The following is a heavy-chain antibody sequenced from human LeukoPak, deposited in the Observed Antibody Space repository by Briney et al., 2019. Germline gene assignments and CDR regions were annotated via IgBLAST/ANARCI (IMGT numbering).Heavy chain of an antibody. CDR2: IDQDGSKK. CDR1: GFTFSNYW. J-gene: IGHJ4*02. D-gene: IGHD2-2*01. V-gene: IGHV3-7*01. Sequence: PGGSLRLSCAASGFTFSNYWVSWARQAPGRGLEWVANIDQDGSKKYYVDSVKGRFTISRDNPKNSLYLQMNSLRAEDTAVYFCARSGPYQLPPRPIDYWGQGTLVTVSS. CDR3: ARSGPYQLPPRPIDY.